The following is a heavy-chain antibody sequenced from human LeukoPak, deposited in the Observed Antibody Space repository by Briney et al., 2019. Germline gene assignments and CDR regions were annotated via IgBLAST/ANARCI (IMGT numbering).Heavy chain of an antibody. V-gene: IGHV3-23*01. Sequence: SGCSLRAYGEASGFTFVSYAISLVRLAAGTVLPPVSGISGSGTYTYDADSVKGRFTISRGNSKNTLYLQMNSLRAEDTAVYYCAKEVSGYSYGPFDYWGQGTLVTVSS. J-gene: IGHJ4*02. CDR3: AKEVSGYSYGPFDY. CDR2: ISGSGTYT. D-gene: IGHD5-18*01. CDR1: GFTFVSYA.